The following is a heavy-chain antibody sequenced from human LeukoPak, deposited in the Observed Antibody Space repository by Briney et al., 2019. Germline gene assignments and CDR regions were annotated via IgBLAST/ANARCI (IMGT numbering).Heavy chain of an antibody. CDR3: ARAGGFLEWFPIDY. D-gene: IGHD3-3*01. CDR2: ISAYNGNT. V-gene: IGHV1-18*01. J-gene: IGHJ4*02. CDR1: GGTFSTYA. Sequence: ASVRVSCKASGGTFSTYAISWVRQAPGQGLEWMGWISAYNGNTNYAQKLQGRVTMTTGTSTSTAYMELRSLRSDDTAVYYCARAGGFLEWFPIDYWGQGTLVTVSS.